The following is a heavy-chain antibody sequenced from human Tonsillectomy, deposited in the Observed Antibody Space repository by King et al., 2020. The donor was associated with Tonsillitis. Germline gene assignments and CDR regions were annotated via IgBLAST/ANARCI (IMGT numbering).Heavy chain of an antibody. Sequence: VQLVESGGGVVQPGGPLRLSCAASGFTFSTYGMHWVRQAPGKGLEWVAFIRYDGSNKYYADSVKGRFTISRDNSKNTLYLQMNSLRAEDTAVYYCAKDYYDSSGYYPTFDYWGQGTLVTVSS. CDR2: IRYDGSNK. J-gene: IGHJ4*02. CDR1: GFTFSTYG. CDR3: AKDYYDSSGYYPTFDY. V-gene: IGHV3-30*02. D-gene: IGHD3-22*01.